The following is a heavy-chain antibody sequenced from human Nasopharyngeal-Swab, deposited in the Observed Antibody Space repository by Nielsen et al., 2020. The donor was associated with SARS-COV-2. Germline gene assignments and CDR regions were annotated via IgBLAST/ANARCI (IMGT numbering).Heavy chain of an antibody. CDR2: ISSNGGST. V-gene: IGHV3-64*01. J-gene: IGHJ4*02. CDR3: ARDFGPSGWLYYFDY. D-gene: IGHD6-19*01. Sequence: WIRQPPGKGLEYVSAISSNGGSTYYANSVKGRFTISRDNSRNTLYLQMGSLRAGDMAVYYCARDFGPSGWLYYFDYWGQGTLVTVSS.